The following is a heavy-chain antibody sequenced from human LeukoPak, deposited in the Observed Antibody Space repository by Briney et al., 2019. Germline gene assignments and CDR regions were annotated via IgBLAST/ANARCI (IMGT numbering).Heavy chain of an antibody. CDR2: IGYTGDST. CDR1: GFTFSSYA. CDR3: AKSPTVDAAFDI. J-gene: IGHJ3*02. V-gene: IGHV3-23*01. D-gene: IGHD4-23*01. Sequence: GGSLRLSCAASGFTFSSYAMNWVRQAPGKGLEWVSGIGYTGDSTFYADSVKGRFTVSRDSSKNTLFLHTNSLRAEDTALYYCAKSPTVDAAFDIWGQGTMVTVSS.